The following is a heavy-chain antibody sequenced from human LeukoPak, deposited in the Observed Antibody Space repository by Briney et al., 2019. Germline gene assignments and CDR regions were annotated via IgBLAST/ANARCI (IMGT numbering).Heavy chain of an antibody. J-gene: IGHJ3*02. V-gene: IGHV4-39*07. D-gene: IGHD3-22*01. CDR3: ARGPYSYDSSGALDI. CDR1: GGSISSSSYY. Sequence: PSETLSLTCTVSGGSISSSSYYWGWIRQPPGKGLEWIGNIYYSGSTYYNPSLKSRVTISVDTSKNQFSLKLSSVTAADTAVYFCARGPYSYDSSGALDIWGQGTMVTVSS. CDR2: IYYSGST.